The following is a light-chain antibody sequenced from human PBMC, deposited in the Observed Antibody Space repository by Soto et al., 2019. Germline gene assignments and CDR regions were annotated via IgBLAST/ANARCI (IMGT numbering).Light chain of an antibody. V-gene: IGLV2-14*01. CDR1: SSDVGGYNY. CDR3: SSYTISNTLV. Sequence: QSALTQPASVSGSPGQPITISCTGTSSDVGGYNYVSWYQQYPGKAPKLMIYDVSNRPSAVSNRFSGSKSGNTASLTISGLQAEDEADYYCSSYTISNTLVFGSGTKVTVL. J-gene: IGLJ1*01. CDR2: DVS.